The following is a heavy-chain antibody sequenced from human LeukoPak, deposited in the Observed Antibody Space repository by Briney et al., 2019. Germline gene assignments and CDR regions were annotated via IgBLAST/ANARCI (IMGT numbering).Heavy chain of an antibody. CDR2: IIPILGIA. CDR3: ARDVDSSGYKKAGGGWFDP. D-gene: IGHD3-22*01. Sequence: SVKVSCKASGGTFSSYAISWVRQAPGQGLEWMGRIIPILGIANYAQKFQGRVTITADKSTSTAYMELSSLRSEDTAVYYCARDVDSSGYKKAGGGWFDPWGQGTLVTVSS. CDR1: GGTFSSYA. V-gene: IGHV1-69*04. J-gene: IGHJ5*02.